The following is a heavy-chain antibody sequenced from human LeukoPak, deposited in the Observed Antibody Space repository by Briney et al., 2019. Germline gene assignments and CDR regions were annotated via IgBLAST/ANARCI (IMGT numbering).Heavy chain of an antibody. D-gene: IGHD1-7*01. Sequence: GGSLRLSCAASGFTFSSYWMHWVRQAPGKGLVWVSRINGDGTTTRYADSVKGRCTISRDNAKNTLYLQMNSLRAEDTAVYYCARDNNWNYPDYWGQGTLVTVSS. CDR2: INGDGTTT. CDR3: ARDNNWNYPDY. J-gene: IGHJ4*02. CDR1: GFTFSSYW. V-gene: IGHV3-74*01.